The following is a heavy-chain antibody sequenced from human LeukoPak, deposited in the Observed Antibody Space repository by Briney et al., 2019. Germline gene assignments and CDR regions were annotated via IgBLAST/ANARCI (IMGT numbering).Heavy chain of an antibody. J-gene: IGHJ4*02. CDR1: GGSFSGYY. CDR3: ARAPTYYDILTGYYRPYYFDY. V-gene: IGHV4-34*01. Sequence: PSETLSLTCAVYGGSFSGYYWSWIRQPPGKGLEWIGEINHSGSTNYNPSLKSRVTISVDTSKNQFSLKLSSVTAADTAVYYCARAPTYYDILTGYYRPYYFDYWGQGTLVTVSS. D-gene: IGHD3-9*01. CDR2: INHSGST.